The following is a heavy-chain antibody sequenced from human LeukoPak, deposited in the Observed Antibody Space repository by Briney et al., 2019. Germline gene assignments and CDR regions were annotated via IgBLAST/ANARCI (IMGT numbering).Heavy chain of an antibody. Sequence: ASVKVSCKASGYTFTSYDINWVRQATGQGLEWMGWMNPNSGNTGYAQKFQGRVTMTRNTSISTAYMELSSLRSEEPAVYYCASNSIAAHDYYFDYWGQGTLVTVSS. V-gene: IGHV1-8*01. CDR3: ASNSIAAHDYYFDY. CDR1: GYTFTSYD. D-gene: IGHD6-6*01. CDR2: MNPNSGNT. J-gene: IGHJ4*02.